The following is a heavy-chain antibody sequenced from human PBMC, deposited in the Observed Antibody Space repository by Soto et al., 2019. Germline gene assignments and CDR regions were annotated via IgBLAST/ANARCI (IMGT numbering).Heavy chain of an antibody. V-gene: IGHV4-38-2*01. J-gene: IGHJ6*02. Sequence: PSEPLSLTCAVSGYSISSGYYWGWIRQPPGKGLEWIGSIYHSGSTYYNPSLKSRVTISVDTSKNQFSLKLSSVTAADTAVYYCARVVVAAYYYYYGMDVWGQGTTVTVSS. D-gene: IGHD2-15*01. CDR3: ARVVVAAYYYYYGMDV. CDR2: IYHSGST. CDR1: GYSISSGYY.